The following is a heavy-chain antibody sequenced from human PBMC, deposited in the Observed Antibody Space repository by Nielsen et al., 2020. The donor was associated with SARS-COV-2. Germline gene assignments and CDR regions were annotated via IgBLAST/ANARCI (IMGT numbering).Heavy chain of an antibody. Sequence: ASVKVSCKASGYTFTSYAMNWVRQAPGQGLEWMGWINTNTGNPTYAQGFTGRFVFSLDTSVSTAYLQISSLKAEDTAVYYCAREALGGNWNDGRSYFGYWGQGTLVTVSS. CDR1: GYTFTSYA. CDR3: AREALGGNWNDGRSYFGY. J-gene: IGHJ4*02. D-gene: IGHD1-1*01. CDR2: INTNTGNP. V-gene: IGHV7-4-1*02.